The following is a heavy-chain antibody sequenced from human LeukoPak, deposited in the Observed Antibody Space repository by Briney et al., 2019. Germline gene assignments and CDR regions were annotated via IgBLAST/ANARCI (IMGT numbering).Heavy chain of an antibody. Sequence: SETLSLTYAVYGGSFSGYYGSWIRQPPGKGLEWIGEINHSGSTNYNPSLKSRVTISVDTSKNQFSLKLSSVTAADTAVYYCARVGGVNYGDYGWYYFDYWGQGTLVTVSS. V-gene: IGHV4-34*01. D-gene: IGHD4-17*01. J-gene: IGHJ4*02. CDR3: ARVGGVNYGDYGWYYFDY. CDR1: GGSFSGYY. CDR2: INHSGST.